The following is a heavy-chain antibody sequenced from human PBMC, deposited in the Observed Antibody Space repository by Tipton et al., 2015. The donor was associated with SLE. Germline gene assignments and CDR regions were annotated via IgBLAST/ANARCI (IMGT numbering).Heavy chain of an antibody. V-gene: IGHV4-4*07. CDR2: IYASGST. J-gene: IGHJ3*02. CDR3: ASSSGYIDDTFDI. D-gene: IGHD3-22*01. Sequence: TLSLTCTVSDGSISDYYWTWIRQPAGEGLEWIGRIYASGSTNYNPSLKSRVTISVDTSKNQFSLKLSSVTAADTAVYYCASSSGYIDDTFDIWGQGTMVTVSS. CDR1: DGSISDYY.